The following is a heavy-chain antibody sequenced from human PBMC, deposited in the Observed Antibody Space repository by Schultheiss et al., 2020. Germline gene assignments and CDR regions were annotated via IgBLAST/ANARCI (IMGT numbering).Heavy chain of an antibody. V-gene: IGHV4-59*01. CDR3: ARDGGYGGNLEYYGMDV. CDR2: IYYTGTT. CDR1: GGSFSSYY. J-gene: IGHJ6*02. D-gene: IGHD4-23*01. Sequence: SETLSLTCAVYGGSFSSYYWSWIRQPPGKGLEWVGYIYYTGTTNYNPSLKTRATISLDTSRSQFSLRLSSVTAADTAVYYCARDGGYGGNLEYYGMDVWGQGTTVTVSS.